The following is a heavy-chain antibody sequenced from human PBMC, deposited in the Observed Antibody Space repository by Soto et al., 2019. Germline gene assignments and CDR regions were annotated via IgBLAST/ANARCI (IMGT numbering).Heavy chain of an antibody. Sequence: ASVKVSCKASGFTFITYDFSWVRQAAGQGLEWMGWMNPNNGNAGFAQKFRGRINMTRNTSISTAYLELSSLRSDDSAVYFCARRKERSCPYYLDLWGQGTQVTVSS. V-gene: IGHV1-8*01. D-gene: IGHD6-25*01. J-gene: IGHJ4*02. CDR2: MNPNNGNA. CDR1: GFTFITYD. CDR3: ARRKERSCPYYLDL.